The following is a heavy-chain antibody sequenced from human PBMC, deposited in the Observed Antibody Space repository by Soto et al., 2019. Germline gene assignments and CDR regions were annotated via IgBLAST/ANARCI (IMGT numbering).Heavy chain of an antibody. CDR2: IYSGGST. D-gene: IGHD2-15*01. CDR1: GFSVGDNY. Sequence: EVQLVESGGGMVQPGGSLRLSCAASGFSVGDNYMKWVRQAPGKGLEWVSLIYSGGSTFYADSVKGRFTISRDNSKNTLVLQINNLRVDDTAVYYCARDRGYGWGQGTMVTVSA. V-gene: IGHV3-66*01. CDR3: ARDRGYG. J-gene: IGHJ3*01.